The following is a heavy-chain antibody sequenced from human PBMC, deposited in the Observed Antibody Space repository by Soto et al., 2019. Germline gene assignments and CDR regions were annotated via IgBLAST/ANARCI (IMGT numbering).Heavy chain of an antibody. J-gene: IGHJ4*02. CDR3: ARDPPGIAASGGGG. CDR1: GFTVSNNY. V-gene: IGHV3-53*01. D-gene: IGHD6-13*01. CDR2: IYSGGST. Sequence: EVQLVESGGGLIQPGGSLRLSCAASGFTVSNNYMRWVRQAPGKGLEWVLLIYSGGSTHYADSVKGRFTISRDNSKNTLYLQMNSLRVEDTAVYYCARDPPGIAASGGGGWGQGTLVTVSS.